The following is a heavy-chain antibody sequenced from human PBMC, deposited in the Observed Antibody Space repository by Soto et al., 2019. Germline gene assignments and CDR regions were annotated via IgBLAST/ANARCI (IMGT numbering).Heavy chain of an antibody. CDR1: GFTFSSYG. V-gene: IGHV3-30*18. D-gene: IGHD6-19*01. Sequence: GGSLRLSCAASGFTFSSYGMHWVRQAPGKGLEWVAVISYDGSNKYYADSVKGRFTISRDNSKNTLYLQMNSLRAEDTAVYYCAKAQKYSSGWYGDYWGQGTLVTVSA. CDR3: AKAQKYSSGWYGDY. CDR2: ISYDGSNK. J-gene: IGHJ4*02.